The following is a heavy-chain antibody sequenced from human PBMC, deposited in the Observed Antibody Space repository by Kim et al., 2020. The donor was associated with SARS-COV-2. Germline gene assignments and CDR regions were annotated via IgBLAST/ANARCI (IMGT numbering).Heavy chain of an antibody. Sequence: GSTNNNPSLKSRVTISVDKSKNQFSLKRSSVTAADTAVYYCARMVGQQPPYWGQGTLVTVSS. CDR2: GST. CDR3: ARMVGQQPPY. V-gene: IGHV4-4*02. D-gene: IGHD6-13*01. J-gene: IGHJ4*02.